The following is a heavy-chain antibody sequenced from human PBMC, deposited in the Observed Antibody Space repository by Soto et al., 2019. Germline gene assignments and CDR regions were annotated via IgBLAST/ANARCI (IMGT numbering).Heavy chain of an antibody. CDR1: GGTFSSYA. Sequence: SVKVSCKASGGTFSSYAISWVRQAPGQGLEWMGGIIPIFGTANYAQKFQGRVTITADESTSTAYMELSSLRSEDTAVYYCASSTRNTYYDFWSGYYTLDYWGQGTLVTVYS. D-gene: IGHD3-3*01. V-gene: IGHV1-69*13. CDR2: IIPIFGTA. CDR3: ASSTRNTYYDFWSGYYTLDY. J-gene: IGHJ4*02.